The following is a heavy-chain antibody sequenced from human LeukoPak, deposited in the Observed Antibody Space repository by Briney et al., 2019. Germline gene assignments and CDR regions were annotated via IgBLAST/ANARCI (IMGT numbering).Heavy chain of an antibody. V-gene: IGHV3-21*01. CDR1: GFSFSTYS. CDR3: ATEKVYSSRRQVDY. CDR2: ILSTGLYM. J-gene: IGHJ4*02. D-gene: IGHD6-13*01. Sequence: KPGGSLRLSCAASGFSFSTYSVNWVRQAPGKGVEWVSSILSTGLYMFYADSVKGRFTISRDNAGNSLYLQMNSLRAEDTAVYYCATEKVYSSRRQVDYWGQGTPVTVSS.